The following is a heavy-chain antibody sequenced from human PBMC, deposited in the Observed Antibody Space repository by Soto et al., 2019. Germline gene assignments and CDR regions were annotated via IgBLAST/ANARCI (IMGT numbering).Heavy chain of an antibody. CDR3: ARRRDTAMVPKKYYYYGMDV. Sequence: SVKVSCKASGGTFSSFTISWVRQAPGQGLEWMGGIIPIYGTANYAQKFQGRVTITADESTSTAYMELSSLRSEDTAVYYCARRRDTAMVPKKYYYYGMDVWGKGTTVTVSS. CDR2: IIPIYGTA. D-gene: IGHD5-18*01. CDR1: GGTFSSFT. J-gene: IGHJ6*04. V-gene: IGHV1-69*13.